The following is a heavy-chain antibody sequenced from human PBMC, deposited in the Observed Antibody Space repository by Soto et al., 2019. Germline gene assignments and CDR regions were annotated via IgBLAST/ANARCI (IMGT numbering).Heavy chain of an antibody. CDR3: ARGGGDTWYFDL. CDR2: IWYDGSNK. J-gene: IGHJ2*01. D-gene: IGHD5-18*01. Sequence: QVHLVESGGGVVQPGRSLRLSCAASGFTFSSYGMHWVRQAPGKGLEWVAVIWYDGSNKYYADSVKGRFTISRDNSKNTLYLQMNSLRAEDTAVYYCARGGGDTWYFDLWGRGTLVTVSS. CDR1: GFTFSSYG. V-gene: IGHV3-33*01.